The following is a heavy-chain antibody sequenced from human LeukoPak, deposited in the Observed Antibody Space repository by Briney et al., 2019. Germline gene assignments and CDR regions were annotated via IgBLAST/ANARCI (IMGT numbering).Heavy chain of an antibody. CDR2: INPNSGAT. CDR3: ARGPHIAAAGTGLQTY. J-gene: IGHJ4*02. V-gene: IGHV1-2*02. CDR1: GYTFTGYY. Sequence: GASVKVSCNTSGYTFTGYYLHWVRQAPGQELEWMGWINPNSGATDYAQRFQGRVTMTRDTSISTAYMELNSLTSDDTAVYFCARGPHIAAAGTGLQTYWGQGTLVTVSS. D-gene: IGHD6-13*01.